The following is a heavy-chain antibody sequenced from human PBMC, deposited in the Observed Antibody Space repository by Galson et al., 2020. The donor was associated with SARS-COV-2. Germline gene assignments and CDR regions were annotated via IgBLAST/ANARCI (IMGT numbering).Heavy chain of an antibody. D-gene: IGHD1-26*01. CDR3: ARGGIGGSYSFDY. CDR1: GFTFSSYA. V-gene: IGHV3-30-3*01. CDR2: ISYAGSIK. Sequence: GESLKISCAASGFTFSSYAVHWVRQAPGKGLEWVGFISYAGSIKYYAESVKGRFTISRDNSKNTLYLQMNNLRPEDTAVYYCARGGIGGSYSFDYWGQGTLVTVSS. J-gene: IGHJ4*02.